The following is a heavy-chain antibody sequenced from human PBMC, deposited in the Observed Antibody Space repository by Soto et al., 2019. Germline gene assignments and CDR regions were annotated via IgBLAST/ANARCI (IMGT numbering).Heavy chain of an antibody. J-gene: IGHJ4*02. CDR3: ARPPLYSNGGYFDS. D-gene: IGHD6-19*01. CDR2: TSNNGDRT. Sequence: HPGGSLRLSCAVSGFTFTDHAMTWVRQAPGKGLEWVSTTSNNGDRTFYADSVKGRFTVSTDRANNTLYLQMNSLRADDTAVYFCARPPLYSNGGYFDSWGQGTLVTVS. V-gene: IGHV3-23*01. CDR1: GFTFTDHA.